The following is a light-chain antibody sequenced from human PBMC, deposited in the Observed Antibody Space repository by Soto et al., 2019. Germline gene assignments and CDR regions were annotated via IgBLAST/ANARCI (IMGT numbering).Light chain of an antibody. CDR1: QSVSSSY. CDR3: QQYGSSPFT. V-gene: IGKV3-20*01. Sequence: EIVLTQSPGTLSLSPGERATLSCRASQSVSSSYLAWYQQKPGQAPRLLIYGASSRATGIPDRFSGSGSGTDFTLTISRLEPEDFAVYYGQQYGSSPFTFGPGNKVDIK. J-gene: IGKJ3*01. CDR2: GAS.